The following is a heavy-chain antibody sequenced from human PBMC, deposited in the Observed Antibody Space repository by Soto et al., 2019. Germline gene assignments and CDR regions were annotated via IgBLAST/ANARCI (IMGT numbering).Heavy chain of an antibody. CDR2: IDPSDSHT. CDR1: GYTFTTYW. J-gene: IGHJ4*02. CDR3: ARLNDY. V-gene: IGHV5-10-1*01. Sequence: GESLKISCKGSGYTFTTYWISWLRQMPGKGLEWMGRIDPSDSHTNYSPSFQGHVTISADKSINTAYLQWDTLKASDTAIYYCARLNDYWGQGTLVTVSS.